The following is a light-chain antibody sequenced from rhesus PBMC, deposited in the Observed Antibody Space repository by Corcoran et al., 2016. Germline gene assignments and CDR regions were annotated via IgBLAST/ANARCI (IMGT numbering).Light chain of an antibody. CDR3: QQYSNWLT. CDR2: DAS. Sequence: EIVLTQSPATLSLSPGERATLSCRASQSVSSSLAWYQQKPGQAPRLLIYDASSRATGIPDRCSGSGSGTDFPLTISSLEPEDVGVYYCQQYSNWLTFGGGTKVELK. CDR1: QSVSSS. V-gene: IGKV3-35*01. J-gene: IGKJ4*01.